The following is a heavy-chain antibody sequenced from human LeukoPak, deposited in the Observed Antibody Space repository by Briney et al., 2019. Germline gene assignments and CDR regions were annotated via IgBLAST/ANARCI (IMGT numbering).Heavy chain of an antibody. CDR3: AKGHPPLNDYGDYFDY. D-gene: IGHD4-17*01. J-gene: IGHJ4*01. CDR2: IPYDGSNK. V-gene: IGHV3-30*18. CDR1: GFTFSSYG. Sequence: GGSLRLSCAASGFTFSSYGMHWVRQAPGKGLEWVAVIPYDGSNKYYADSVKGRFTISRDNSKNTLYLQMNSLRAEDTAVYYCAKGHPPLNDYGDYFDYWGQGTLVTVSS.